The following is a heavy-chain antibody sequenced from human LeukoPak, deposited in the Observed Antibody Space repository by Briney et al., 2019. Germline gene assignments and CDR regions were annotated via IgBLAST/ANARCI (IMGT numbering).Heavy chain of an antibody. V-gene: IGHV5-51*01. J-gene: IGHJ4*02. D-gene: IGHD5-18*01. CDR2: IYPGDSDT. CDR3: ARQPAYSYGYEDY. Sequence: GESLKISCKGSGYSFSSYWIGWVRQMRGKGLEWMGIIYPGDSDTRYSPSFQGQVTISADKSISTAYLQWSSLKASDTAMYYCARQPAYSYGYEDYWGQGTLVTVSS. CDR1: GYSFSSYW.